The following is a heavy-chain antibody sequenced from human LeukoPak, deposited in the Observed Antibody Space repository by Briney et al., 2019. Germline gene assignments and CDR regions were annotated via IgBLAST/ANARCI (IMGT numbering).Heavy chain of an antibody. CDR1: GFSLSTRGMR. CDR2: IDWEDNI. Sequence: SGPTLVXPTQTLTLTCTFSGFSLSTRGMRVSWIRQPPGKALEWLALIDWEDNIFYSSSLRARLTISKDTSKNQAALTLTNVDPADTATYYCARTSHTGVWYDLDSWGQGTLVTVSS. D-gene: IGHD6-19*01. CDR3: ARTSHTGVWYDLDS. V-gene: IGHV2-70*04. J-gene: IGHJ4*02.